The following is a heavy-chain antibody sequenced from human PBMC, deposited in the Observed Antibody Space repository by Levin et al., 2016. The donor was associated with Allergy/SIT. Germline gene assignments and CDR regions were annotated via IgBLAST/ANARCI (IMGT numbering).Heavy chain of an antibody. D-gene: IGHD6-6*01. CDR2: IIPIFGTA. V-gene: IGHV1-69*13. CDR1: GGTFSNYA. Sequence: SVKVSCKASGGTFSNYAFSWVRQAPGQGLEWMGGIIPIFGTANYAQKFQGRVTITADDSTRTGYMELSSLRSEDTAVYHCARGLSARPKYSYFYYGTDVWGQGTTVTVSS. J-gene: IGHJ6*02. CDR3: ARGLSARPKYSYFYYGTDV.